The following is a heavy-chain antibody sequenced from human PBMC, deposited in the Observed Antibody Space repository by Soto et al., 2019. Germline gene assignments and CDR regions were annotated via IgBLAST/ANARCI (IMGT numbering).Heavy chain of an antibody. CDR1: GGTFSSYA. CDR3: ASVTSMVRGVIDNGFDP. CDR2: IIPMYVPA. J-gene: IGHJ5*02. Sequence: QVPLVQSGAEVKKPGSSVTVSCKAAGGTFSSYAIHWVRHAPGQGLEWMGGIIPMYVPAKYAQRFQGRVTITANESTTTVYMELTSLTSQDTAVDYCASVTSMVRGVIDNGFDPWGHGTLVTVSS. V-gene: IGHV1-69*01. D-gene: IGHD3-10*01.